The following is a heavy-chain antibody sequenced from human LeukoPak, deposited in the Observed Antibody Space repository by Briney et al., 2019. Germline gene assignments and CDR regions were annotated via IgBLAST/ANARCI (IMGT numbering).Heavy chain of an antibody. CDR3: ARDPVEMATMPDY. CDR1: GLTVSSNY. J-gene: IGHJ4*02. CDR2: IWYDGSNK. D-gene: IGHD5-24*01. Sequence: PGGSLRLSCAASGLTVSSNYMNWVRQAPGKGLEWVAVIWYDGSNKYYADSVKGRFTISRDNSKNTLYLQMNSLRAEDTAVYYCARDPVEMATMPDYWGQGTLVTVSS. V-gene: IGHV3-33*08.